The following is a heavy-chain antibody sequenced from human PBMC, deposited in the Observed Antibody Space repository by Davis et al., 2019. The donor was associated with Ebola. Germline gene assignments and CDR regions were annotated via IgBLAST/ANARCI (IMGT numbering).Heavy chain of an antibody. Sequence: PGGSLRLSCAASGFTFSSYSMNWVRQAPGKGLEWVSYISSSSSTIYYADSVKGRFTISRDNAKNSLYLQMNSLRAEDTAVYYCARDLEPHRVAGTLRWFDPWGQGTLVTVSS. D-gene: IGHD6-19*01. CDR2: ISSSSSTI. CDR3: ARDLEPHRVAGTLRWFDP. J-gene: IGHJ5*02. V-gene: IGHV3-48*01. CDR1: GFTFSSYS.